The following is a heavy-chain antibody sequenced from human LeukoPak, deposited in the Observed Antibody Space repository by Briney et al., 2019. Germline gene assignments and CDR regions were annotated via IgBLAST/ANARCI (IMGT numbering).Heavy chain of an antibody. CDR2: ISAYNGNT. D-gene: IGHD3-22*01. J-gene: IGHJ4*02. V-gene: IGHV1-18*01. CDR3: ASGRYYYDSSGLVAY. Sequence: ASVKVSCKASRYTFSSYGISWVRQAPGQGLEWMGWISAYNGNTNYAQKLQGRVTMTTDTSTSTAYMELRSLRSDDTAVYYCASGRYYYDSSGLVAYWGEGTLVTVSS. CDR1: RYTFSSYG.